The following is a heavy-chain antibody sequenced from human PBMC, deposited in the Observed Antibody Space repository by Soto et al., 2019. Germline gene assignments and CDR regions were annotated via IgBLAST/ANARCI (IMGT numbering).Heavy chain of an antibody. V-gene: IGHV3-21*01. CDR2: ISSSSSYI. CDR3: ARVTTVTTRYYYYYMDV. Sequence: GGSLRLSCAASGFTFSSYSMNWVRQAPGKGLEWVSSISSSSSYIYYADSVKGRFTISRDNAKNSLYLQMNSLRAEDTAVYYCARVTTVTTRYYYYYMDVWGKGTTVTVSS. D-gene: IGHD4-17*01. CDR1: GFTFSSYS. J-gene: IGHJ6*03.